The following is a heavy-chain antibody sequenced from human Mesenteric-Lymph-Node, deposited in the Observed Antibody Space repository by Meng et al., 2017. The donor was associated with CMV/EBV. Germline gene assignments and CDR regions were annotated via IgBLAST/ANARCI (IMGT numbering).Heavy chain of an antibody. CDR2: ISSSSSYI. CDR1: GFTFSSYA. V-gene: IGHV3-21*01. Sequence: GGSLRLSCAASGFTFSSYAMHWVRQAPGKGLEWVSSISSSSSYIYYADSVKGRFTISRDNAKNSLYLQMNSLRAEDTAVYYCARGSIWSPFYYYYGMDVWGQGTTVTVSS. CDR3: ARGSIWSPFYYYYGMDV. J-gene: IGHJ6*02. D-gene: IGHD3-10*01.